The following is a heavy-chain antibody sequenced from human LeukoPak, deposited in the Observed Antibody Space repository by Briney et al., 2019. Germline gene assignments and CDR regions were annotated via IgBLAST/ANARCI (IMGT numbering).Heavy chain of an antibody. V-gene: IGHV1-69*06. CDR1: GCTFSSYA. Sequence: SVKVSCKVSGCTFSSYAISWVRQAPGQGLEWMGGIIPICGTTNYAQKFQGRVTITADKSTSTAYMVRSSLRSEDSAVFYCARSSAWGVFDYWGQGTLVTVSS. D-gene: IGHD3-16*01. J-gene: IGHJ4*02. CDR3: ARSSAWGVFDY. CDR2: IIPICGTT.